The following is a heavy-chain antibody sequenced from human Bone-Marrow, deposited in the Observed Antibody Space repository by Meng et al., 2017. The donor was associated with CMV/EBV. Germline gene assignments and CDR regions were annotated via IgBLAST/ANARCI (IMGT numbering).Heavy chain of an antibody. J-gene: IGHJ6*02. V-gene: IGHV4-39*07. CDR3: ARALRRSWQQLVYYYGMDV. Sequence: SETLSLTCTVSGGSISSTTDYWGWIRQPPGTGLEWIGTIYYSGSTNYNPSLKSRVTISVDTSKNQFSLKLSSVTAADTAVYYCARALRRSWQQLVYYYGMDVWGQGTTVTVSS. CDR2: IYYSGST. D-gene: IGHD6-13*01. CDR1: GGSISSTTDY.